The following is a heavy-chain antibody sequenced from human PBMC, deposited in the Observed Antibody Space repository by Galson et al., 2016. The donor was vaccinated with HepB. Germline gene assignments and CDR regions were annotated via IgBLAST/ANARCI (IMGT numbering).Heavy chain of an antibody. CDR1: GYTFTISY. D-gene: IGHD4-17*01. Sequence: SVKVSCKASGYTFTISYIHWVRQAPGQGLEWMAMISPSGGRTSYAQKFQGRLTMTSDSSTSTVYMELSSLRSDDTAVYYCARDRTVTTEEPHFDYWGQGTLVTVSS. J-gene: IGHJ4*02. CDR2: ISPSGGRT. CDR3: ARDRTVTTEEPHFDY. V-gene: IGHV1-46*01.